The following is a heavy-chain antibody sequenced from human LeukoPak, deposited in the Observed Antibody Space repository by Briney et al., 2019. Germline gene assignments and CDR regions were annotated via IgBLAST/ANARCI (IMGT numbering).Heavy chain of an antibody. CDR2: VSYDATNY. J-gene: IGHJ4*02. D-gene: IGHD3-22*01. V-gene: IGHV3-33*06. CDR3: AKSNSGYNYIDF. Sequence: PGGSLRLSCAASGFTFSSYGMHWVRQAPGKGLEWVAGVSYDATNYYYADSVKGRFTISRDNSKNTLSLQMNSLRAEDTAVYFCAKSNSGYNYIDFWGQGALVTVPS. CDR1: GFTFSSYG.